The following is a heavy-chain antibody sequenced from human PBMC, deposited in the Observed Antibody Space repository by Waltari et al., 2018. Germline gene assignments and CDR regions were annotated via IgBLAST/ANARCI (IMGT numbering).Heavy chain of an antibody. CDR3: ARDSPKPYCGGDCFVFDY. V-gene: IGHV4-61*02. CDR1: GGSISSGSYY. D-gene: IGHD2-21*02. Sequence: QVQLQESGPGLVKPSQTLSLTCTVSGGSISSGSYYWSWIRQPAGQGLEWIGRIYTSWSTNYNPSLKSRVTISVDTSKNQFSLKLSSVTAADTAVYYCARDSPKPYCGGDCFVFDYWGQGTLVTVSS. CDR2: IYTSWST. J-gene: IGHJ4*02.